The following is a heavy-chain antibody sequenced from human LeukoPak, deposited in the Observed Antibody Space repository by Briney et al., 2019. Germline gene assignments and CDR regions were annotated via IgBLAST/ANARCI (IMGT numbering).Heavy chain of an antibody. J-gene: IGHJ3*02. CDR1: GGSISSSSYY. CDR3: ARLGGIAAADAFDI. D-gene: IGHD6-13*01. V-gene: IGHV4-39*01. CDR2: IYYSGST. Sequence: PSETLSLTCTVSGGSISSSSYYWGWIRQPPGQGLEWIGSIYYSGSTYYNPSLKSRVTISVDTSKNQFSLKLSSVTAADTAVYYCARLGGIAAADAFDIWGQGTMVTVSS.